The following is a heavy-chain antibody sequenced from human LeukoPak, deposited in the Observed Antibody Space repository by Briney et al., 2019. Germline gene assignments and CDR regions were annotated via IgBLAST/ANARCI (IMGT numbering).Heavy chain of an antibody. J-gene: IGHJ4*02. CDR3: ARASYGDYNFDY. D-gene: IGHD4-17*01. Sequence: PSETLSLTCTVSGGSISSHYWSWFRQPPGKGLEWIGYIYYSGYTNYSPSLKSRVTISVDTSKNQFSLKLNSVTAADTAVYYCARASYGDYNFDYWGQGTLVTVSS. V-gene: IGHV4-59*11. CDR1: GGSISSHY. CDR2: IYYSGYT.